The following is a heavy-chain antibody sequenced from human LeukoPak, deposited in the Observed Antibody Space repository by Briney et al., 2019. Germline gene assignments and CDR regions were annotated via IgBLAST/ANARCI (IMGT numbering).Heavy chain of an antibody. Sequence: AASVKVSCKASGGTFSSYAISWVRQAPGQGLEWMGGIIPIFGTANYAQKFQGRVTITADESTSTAYMELSSLRSEDTAVYYCARAGYYYYGSGSYYNLDYWGQGTLVTVSS. CDR2: IIPIFGTA. D-gene: IGHD3-10*01. CDR3: ARAGYYYYGSGSYYNLDY. J-gene: IGHJ4*02. CDR1: GGTFSSYA. V-gene: IGHV1-69*13.